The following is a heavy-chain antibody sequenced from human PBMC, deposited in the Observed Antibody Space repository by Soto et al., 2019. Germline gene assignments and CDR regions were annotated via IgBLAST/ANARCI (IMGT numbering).Heavy chain of an antibody. CDR3: ARAGGLLLDY. Sequence: QVQLVESGGGVVQPGRSLRLSCAASGFNFSSYAMHWVRQAPGKGLEWVAVISYDGSNKYYADSVKGRFIISRDISKNTLYLQMNSLRPEDTAVYYCARAGGLLLDYWGQGTLVTVSS. D-gene: IGHD2-15*01. J-gene: IGHJ4*02. V-gene: IGHV3-30-3*01. CDR1: GFNFSSYA. CDR2: ISYDGSNK.